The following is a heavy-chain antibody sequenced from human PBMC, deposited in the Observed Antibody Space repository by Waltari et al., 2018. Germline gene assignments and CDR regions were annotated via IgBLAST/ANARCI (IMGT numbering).Heavy chain of an antibody. CDR2: IYPGDSDT. D-gene: IGHD5-12*01. V-gene: IGHV5-51*01. CDR3: ARHRRGYSGYDAFDI. CDR1: GYSFTSYW. J-gene: IGHJ3*02. Sequence: EVQLVQSGAEVKKPGESLKISCKGSGYSFTSYWIGWVRQMPGKGLEWMGIIYPGDSDTRSSPPFQGQVTISADKSISTAYLQWSSLKASDTAMYYCARHRRGYSGYDAFDIWGQGTMVTVSS.